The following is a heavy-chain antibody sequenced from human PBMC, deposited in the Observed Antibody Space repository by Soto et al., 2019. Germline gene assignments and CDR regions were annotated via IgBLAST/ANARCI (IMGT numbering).Heavy chain of an antibody. Sequence: QVLLQESGPGLVTASGTLSLTCALSGESVSSKHWWTWGRQTPGKRLERIGEIFHKGDTNYNTFLRSRVTISIDKARNQVSLTLTSVTAADTAVYYCASHFVTRGYGAFDTWGQGTGVTVSS. CDR1: GESVSSKHW. J-gene: IGHJ3*01. CDR2: IFHKGDT. D-gene: IGHD2-15*01. V-gene: IGHV4-4*02. CDR3: ASHFVTRGYGAFDT.